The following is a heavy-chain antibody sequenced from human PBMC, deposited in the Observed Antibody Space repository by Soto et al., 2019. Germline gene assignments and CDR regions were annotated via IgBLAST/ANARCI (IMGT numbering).Heavy chain of an antibody. D-gene: IGHD2-15*01. CDR2: ISNSGGST. J-gene: IGHJ4*02. CDR1: GFTFSSYA. Sequence: EVQLLESGGGLVQPGGSLRLSCAASGFTFSSYAMSWVRQAPEKGLEWVSTISNSGGSTYYADSVKGRFTISRDNSKNTLYLQMNSLRVEDTAVYYCAKGPYSGGRSPFDYWGQGTLVTVSS. CDR3: AKGPYSGGRSPFDY. V-gene: IGHV3-23*01.